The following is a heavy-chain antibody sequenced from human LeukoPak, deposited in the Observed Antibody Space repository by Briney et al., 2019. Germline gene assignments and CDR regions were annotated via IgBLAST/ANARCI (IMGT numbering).Heavy chain of an antibody. CDR2: IRSKAFGGTT. V-gene: IGHV3-49*03. J-gene: IGHJ4*02. CDR3: TREGTQLWELLDY. D-gene: IGHD1-26*01. CDR1: GFTFGDYA. Sequence: GGSLRLSCSASGFTFGDYAMSWFRQAPGKGLEWLGFIRSKAFGGTTEYAASVKGRFTISRDDSKSIVYLQMNSLKTEDTAVYYCTREGTQLWELLDYWGQGTLVTVSS.